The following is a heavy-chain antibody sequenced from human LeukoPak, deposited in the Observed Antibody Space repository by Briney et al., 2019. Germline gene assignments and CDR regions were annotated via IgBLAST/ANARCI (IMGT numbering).Heavy chain of an antibody. CDR1: GFSFSSYE. CDR2: ISASGTLT. V-gene: IGHV3-48*03. CDR3: AGTYYDILTGYFGWFDP. D-gene: IGHD3-9*01. J-gene: IGHJ5*02. Sequence: GGSLRLSCAASGFSFSSYEMNWVRQAPGKELEWISYISASGTLTHYADSVEGRFTISRDNAKNTLYLQMNSLRAEDTAVYYCAGTYYDILTGYFGWFDPWGQGTLVTVSS.